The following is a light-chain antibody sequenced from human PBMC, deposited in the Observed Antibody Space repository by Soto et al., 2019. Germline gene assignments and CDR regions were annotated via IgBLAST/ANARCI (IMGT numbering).Light chain of an antibody. CDR3: QQYDNWPQT. Sequence: EIVMTQSPATLSVSPGDRATLSCRASQSVSSNLAWYQQKPGQAPRLLIYVASTRATAIPGRFSGSGSGTEFTLTISSLQSEDFAVYYCQQYDNWPQTFGQGTKVEIK. CDR2: VAS. V-gene: IGKV3-15*01. J-gene: IGKJ1*01. CDR1: QSVSSN.